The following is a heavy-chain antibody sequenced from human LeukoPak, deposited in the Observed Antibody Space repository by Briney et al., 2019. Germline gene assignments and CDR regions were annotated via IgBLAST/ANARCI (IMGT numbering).Heavy chain of an antibody. D-gene: IGHD3-22*01. CDR2: IIPIFGTA. V-gene: IGHV1-69*06. Sequence: ASVKVSRKASGGTFSSYAISWVRQAPGQGLEWMGGIIPIFGTANYAQKFQGRVTITADKSTSTAYMELSSLRSEDTAVYYCARDLYYYDSSGGSYYFDYWGQGTLVTVSS. CDR3: ARDLYYYDSSGGSYYFDY. J-gene: IGHJ4*02. CDR1: GGTFSSYA.